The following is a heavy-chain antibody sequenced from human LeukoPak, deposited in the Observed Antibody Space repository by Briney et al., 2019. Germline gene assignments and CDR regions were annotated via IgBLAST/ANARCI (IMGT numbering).Heavy chain of an antibody. CDR1: GYTFTLFH. Sequence: ASVKVSFTASGYTFTLFHMHCVRHSPGQGLEWMGWINPNSGGTNYAQKFQGRVTMTRDTSISTAYMELSRLRSDDTAGYYYARDNAVVSFDPWGQGTLVTVSS. V-gene: IGHV1-2*02. D-gene: IGHD4-23*01. J-gene: IGHJ5*02. CDR3: ARDNAVVSFDP. CDR2: INPNSGGT.